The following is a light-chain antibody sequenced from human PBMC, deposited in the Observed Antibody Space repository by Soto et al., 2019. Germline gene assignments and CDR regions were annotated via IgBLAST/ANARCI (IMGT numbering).Light chain of an antibody. CDR3: QQFRNWPWT. CDR2: AGS. J-gene: IGKJ1*01. Sequence: EIVLTQSPVTLSVSPGDRVTLSCRASQSISINLAWYQHKPGQAPRLPIHAGSTRATGIPARISGSGSGTEFTLTISSLQSEDFAVYYCQQFRNWPWTFGQGTKVDIK. CDR1: QSISIN. V-gene: IGKV3D-15*01.